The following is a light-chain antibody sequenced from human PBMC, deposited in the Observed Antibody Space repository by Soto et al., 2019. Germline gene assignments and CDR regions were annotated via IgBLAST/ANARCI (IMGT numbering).Light chain of an antibody. Sequence: EIVLTQSLGTLSLSPGERATLSCRASQSVSNYLAWYQRKPGQAPRLLIYGASSRATGIPDRFSGSGSGTDFTLTISRLEPEDFAVYYCHHYGGSPQTFGQGTKVDNK. CDR3: HHYGGSPQT. J-gene: IGKJ1*01. CDR1: QSVSNY. V-gene: IGKV3-20*01. CDR2: GAS.